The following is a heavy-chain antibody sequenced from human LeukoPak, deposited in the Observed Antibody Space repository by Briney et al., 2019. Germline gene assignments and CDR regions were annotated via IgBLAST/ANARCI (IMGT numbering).Heavy chain of an antibody. D-gene: IGHD1-26*01. V-gene: IGHV3-21*01. CDR3: ARDSGSSKSAGSYIDY. CDR1: VFTFSSYS. CDR2: ISSSSSYI. Sequence: GGSLRLSCAASVFTFSSYSMDWVRQAPGKGLEWVSSISSSSSYIYYADSVKGRFNISRDNAKNSLYLQMNSLRAEDTAVYYCARDSGSSKSAGSYIDYWGQGTLVTVSS. J-gene: IGHJ4*02.